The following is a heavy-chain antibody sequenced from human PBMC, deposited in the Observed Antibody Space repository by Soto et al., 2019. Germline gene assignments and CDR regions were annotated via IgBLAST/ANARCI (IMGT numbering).Heavy chain of an antibody. J-gene: IGHJ1*01. CDR2: IYYSGST. Sequence: ETLSLTCAVSGGSITSYYWSWIRQPPGKGLEWIGYIYYSGSTNYNPSLKSRVTISVDTSKNQFSLKLSSVTAADTAVYYCASSYEGYSSSWTLGFQHWGQGTLVTVSS. D-gene: IGHD6-13*01. CDR3: ASSYEGYSSSWTLGFQH. CDR1: GGSITSYY. V-gene: IGHV4-59*01.